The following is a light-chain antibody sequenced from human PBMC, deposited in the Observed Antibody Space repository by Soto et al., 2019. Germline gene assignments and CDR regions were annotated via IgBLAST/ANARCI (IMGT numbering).Light chain of an antibody. V-gene: IGKV3-15*01. J-gene: IGKJ4*01. CDR2: GAS. CDR3: QQYNNWPLT. CDR1: QSVSSN. Sequence: EIVMTQSPATLSVSPGERATLSCRASQSVSSNLAWYQQKPGQAPRLLIYGASTRATGIPARFSGSGSGTEVNLTFSSLQYEDFAVYYCQQYNNWPLTFGGGTKVEIK.